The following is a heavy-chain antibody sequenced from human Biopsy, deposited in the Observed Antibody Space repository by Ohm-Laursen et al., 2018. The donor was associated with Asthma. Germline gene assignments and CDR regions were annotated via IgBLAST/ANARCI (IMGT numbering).Heavy chain of an antibody. Sequence: SLRLSCAASGFTFGDYCMSWVRQVPGRGLEWVANIKHDGSENNHVDSLKGRFTISRDNAKNSLYLQMNSLRAEDTAVYYCARTFHFWSPYHAEHYQLWGQGTPVTVSS. V-gene: IGHV3-7*01. D-gene: IGHD3-3*02. CDR1: GFTFGDYC. CDR2: IKHDGSEN. J-gene: IGHJ1*01. CDR3: ARTFHFWSPYHAEHYQL.